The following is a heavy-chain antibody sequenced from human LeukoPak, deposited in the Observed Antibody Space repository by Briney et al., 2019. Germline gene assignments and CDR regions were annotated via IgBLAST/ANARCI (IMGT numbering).Heavy chain of an antibody. CDR1: GDSINAYY. CDR3: ARRRAEGGSNGHYNWFDP. Sequence: KPSETLSLTCTVSGDSINAYYWGWIGQPPGKRLEWSGYIYFSGTTKYNPSLESRVTISVDTSKNQFSLKLSSVTAADTAVYYCARRRAEGGSNGHYNWFDPWGQGILVTVSS. D-gene: IGHD6-13*01. CDR2: IYFSGTT. J-gene: IGHJ5*02. V-gene: IGHV4-59*08.